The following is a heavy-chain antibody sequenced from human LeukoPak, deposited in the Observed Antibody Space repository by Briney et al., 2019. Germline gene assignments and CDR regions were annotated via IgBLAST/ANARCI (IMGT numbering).Heavy chain of an antibody. J-gene: IGHJ4*02. CDR2: IWYAGNNK. Sequence: GGSLRLSCAASGFNFSSFGMHWVRQAPGKGLEWVAVIWYAGNNKYYADSMKGRFTISRDNSKNTLYLHVNSLRAEDTAVYYCARNGQQWPVYSCDDWGQGTLVTVSS. V-gene: IGHV3-33*01. CDR3: ARNGQQWPVYSCDD. D-gene: IGHD6-19*01. CDR1: GFNFSSFG.